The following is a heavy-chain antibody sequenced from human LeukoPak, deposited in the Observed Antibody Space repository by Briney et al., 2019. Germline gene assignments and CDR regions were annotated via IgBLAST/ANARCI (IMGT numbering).Heavy chain of an antibody. CDR3: ARDPQYSSSWEYYFDY. Sequence: EASVKVSCKASGYTFTSYYMHWVRQAPGQGLEWMGMINPSGGSTSYAKKFQGRVTMNRDTSTSTVYMELSSLRSEDTAVYYCARDPQYSSSWEYYFDYWGQGTLVTVSS. D-gene: IGHD6-6*01. V-gene: IGHV1-46*01. CDR2: INPSGGST. J-gene: IGHJ4*02. CDR1: GYTFTSYY.